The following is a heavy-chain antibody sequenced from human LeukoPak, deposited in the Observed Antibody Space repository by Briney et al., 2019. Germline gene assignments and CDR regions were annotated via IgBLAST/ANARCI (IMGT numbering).Heavy chain of an antibody. J-gene: IGHJ5*02. Sequence: ASVKASCKASGGTFSSYAISWVRQAPGQGLEWMGRIIPIFGTANYAQKFQGRVTITTGESTSTAYMELSSLRSEDTAVYYCARVGCSGGSCYPRFDPWGQGTLVTVSS. CDR3: ARVGCSGGSCYPRFDP. CDR2: IIPIFGTA. CDR1: GGTFSSYA. V-gene: IGHV1-69*05. D-gene: IGHD2-15*01.